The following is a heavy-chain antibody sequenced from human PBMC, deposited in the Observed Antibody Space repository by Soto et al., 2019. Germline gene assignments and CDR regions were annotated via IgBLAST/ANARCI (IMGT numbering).Heavy chain of an antibody. Sequence: GESLKISCKGSGYSFAGYWITWVRQVPGKGLEWMGRIDPSDSQTYYSPSFRGHVTISAAKSITTVFLQWSSLRASDTAMYYCARQIYDSDSGPNFQYYFDSWGQGTLVTVPS. D-gene: IGHD3-22*01. CDR1: GYSFAGYW. CDR2: IDPSDSQT. CDR3: ARQIYDSDSGPNFQYYFDS. J-gene: IGHJ4*02. V-gene: IGHV5-10-1*01.